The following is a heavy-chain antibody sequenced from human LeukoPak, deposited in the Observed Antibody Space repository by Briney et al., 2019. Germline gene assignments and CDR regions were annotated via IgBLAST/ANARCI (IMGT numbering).Heavy chain of an antibody. D-gene: IGHD1-26*01. Sequence: PGGSLRLSCAASGFTFSSYSMNWVRQAPGKGLELVSSISSSSSYIYYADSVKGRFTISRDNAKNSLYLQMNSLRAEDTAVYYCAREGRGATSAFDIWGQGTMVTVSS. J-gene: IGHJ3*02. CDR3: AREGRGATSAFDI. CDR1: GFTFSSYS. V-gene: IGHV3-21*01. CDR2: ISSSSSYI.